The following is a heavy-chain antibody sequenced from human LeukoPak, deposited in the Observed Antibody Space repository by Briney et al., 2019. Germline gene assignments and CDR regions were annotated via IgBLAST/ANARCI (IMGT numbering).Heavy chain of an antibody. J-gene: IGHJ3*02. CDR2: VKGGGAGA. CDR1: GFTFGNFA. Sequence: GGSLRLSCAASGFTFGNFAMSWVRHVPEKELEWVSTVKGGGAGAHYADSVKGRFTISRDNSRNTLYMEMNSLRAEDTAVYFCAKASSSYGNDAFDIWGQGTKVTVSS. CDR3: AKASSSYGNDAFDI. D-gene: IGHD5-18*01. V-gene: IGHV3-23*01.